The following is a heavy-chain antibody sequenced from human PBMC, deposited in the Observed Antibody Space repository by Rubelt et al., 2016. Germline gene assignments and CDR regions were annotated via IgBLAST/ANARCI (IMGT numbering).Heavy chain of an antibody. D-gene: IGHD3-22*01. V-gene: IGHV3-21*01. CDR2: ISSSSSYI. J-gene: IGHJ4*02. Sequence: EVQLVESGGGLVKPGGSLRLSCAASGFTFSSYSMNWVRQAPGKGLEWVSSISSSSSYIYYADSVKGRVTSSRDKAKNSLYLQRNSLRAEETAVYYCARQEYYDSSGYDYWGQGTLVTASS. CDR1: GFTFSSYS. CDR3: ARQEYYDSSGYDY.